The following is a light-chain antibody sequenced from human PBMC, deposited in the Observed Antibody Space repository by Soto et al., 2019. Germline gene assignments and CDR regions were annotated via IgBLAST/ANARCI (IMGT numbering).Light chain of an antibody. CDR2: GNS. CDR3: QSYDSSLRVVV. Sequence: QSVLTQPPSVSGAPGQRVTISCTGSSSNIGAGYDVHWYQQLPGTAPKLLIYGNSNRPSGVPDRSSGSKSGTSASLAITGLQAEDEADYYCQSYDSSLRVVVFGGETKLTVL. CDR1: SSNIGAGYD. V-gene: IGLV1-40*01. J-gene: IGLJ2*01.